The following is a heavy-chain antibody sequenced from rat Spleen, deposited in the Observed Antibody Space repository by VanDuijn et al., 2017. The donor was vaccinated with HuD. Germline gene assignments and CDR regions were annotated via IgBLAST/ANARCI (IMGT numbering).Heavy chain of an antibody. CDR3: TVTYGGYWYFDF. CDR2: VSSGGNT. CDR1: GFSLTNYG. V-gene: IGHV2S12*01. D-gene: IGHD1-11*01. J-gene: IGHJ1*01. Sequence: QVQLKESGPGLVQPSQTLSLTCTVSGFSLTNYGVTWVRQPPGKGLEWIGAVSSGGNTYYDSTLKSRLSISRDTPKSQVLLKMNSLQTEDTAMYFCTVTYGGYWYFDFWGPGTMVAVSS.